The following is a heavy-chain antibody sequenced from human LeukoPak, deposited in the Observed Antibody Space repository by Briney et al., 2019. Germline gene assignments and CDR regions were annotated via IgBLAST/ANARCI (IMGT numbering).Heavy chain of an antibody. J-gene: IGHJ4*02. Sequence: GRSLRLSCAASGFTFSSYSMDWVRQAPGKGLEWVSYITSRSSTIYYADSVKGRFTISRDNAKNSLYLQMNSLRDEDTAVYYCARDLSGSRSRFDYWGQGTLVTVSS. CDR1: GFTFSSYS. CDR3: ARDLSGSRSRFDY. V-gene: IGHV3-48*02. CDR2: ITSRSSTI. D-gene: IGHD1-26*01.